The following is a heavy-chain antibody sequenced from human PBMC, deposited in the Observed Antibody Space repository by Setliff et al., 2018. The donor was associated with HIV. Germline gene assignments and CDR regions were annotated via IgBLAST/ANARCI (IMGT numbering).Heavy chain of an antibody. CDR3: ARVGNYDSSGYYYAWYFDL. Sequence: GGSLRLSCAASGFTFSSYSMNWVRQDPGKGLEWVSYISSSSSTIYYADSVKGRFTISRDNAKNSLYLQMNSLRAEDTAVYYCARVGNYDSSGYYYAWYFDLWGRGTLVTVSS. J-gene: IGHJ2*01. V-gene: IGHV3-48*04. CDR2: ISSSSSTI. CDR1: GFTFSSYS. D-gene: IGHD3-22*01.